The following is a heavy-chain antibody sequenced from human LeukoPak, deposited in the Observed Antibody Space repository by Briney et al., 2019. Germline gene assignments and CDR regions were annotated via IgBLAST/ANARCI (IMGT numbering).Heavy chain of an antibody. J-gene: IGHJ1*01. CDR2: ISWNTGSI. CDR3: AKSPFQH. Sequence: GGYLRLSCAASGFTFNDYAMHWVRQAPGKGLEWVSGISWNTGSIGYADSVKGRFTISRDNAKNSLYLQMNSLRAEDTALYYCAKSPFQHWGQGTLVTVSS. CDR1: GFTFNDYA. V-gene: IGHV3-9*01.